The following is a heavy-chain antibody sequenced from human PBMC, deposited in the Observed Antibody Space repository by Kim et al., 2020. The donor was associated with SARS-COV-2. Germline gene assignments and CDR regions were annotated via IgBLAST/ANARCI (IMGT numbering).Heavy chain of an antibody. CDR3: ARDNCTNTSCFDP. V-gene: IGHV7-4-1*02. J-gene: IGHJ5*02. D-gene: IGHD2-8*01. Sequence: YAKRFTGRFVISLDNSVTTAYLQITSLKTEDTAVYFCARDNCTNTSCFDPWGQGTLITVSS.